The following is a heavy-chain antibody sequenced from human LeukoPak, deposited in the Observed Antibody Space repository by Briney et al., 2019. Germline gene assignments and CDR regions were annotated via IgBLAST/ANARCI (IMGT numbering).Heavy chain of an antibody. J-gene: IGHJ4*02. CDR1: GGSINSYY. CDR3: ARRESSLSYDY. CDR2: IYYSGST. Sequence: PSETLSLTCTVSGGSINSYYWGWIRQPPGKGLEWIGSIYYSGSTYYNPSLKSRVTISVDTSKNQFSLKLSSVTAADTAVYYCARRESSLSYDYWGQGTLVTVSS. V-gene: IGHV4-39*01. D-gene: IGHD6-13*01.